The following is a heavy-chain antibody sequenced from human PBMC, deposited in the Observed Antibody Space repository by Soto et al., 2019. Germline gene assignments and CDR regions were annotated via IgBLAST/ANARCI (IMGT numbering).Heavy chain of an antibody. V-gene: IGHV1-69*13. CDR1: GGTFRSYA. CDR3: ARDSAGYYDSSGSYGTDAFDI. Sequence: SVKVACKASGGTFRSYAISWVRQANRQGLEWMGGIIPIFGTANYAQKFQGRVTITADESTSTAYMELSSLRSEDTAVYYCARDSAGYYDSSGSYGTDAFDIWGQGTMVTVSS. J-gene: IGHJ3*02. D-gene: IGHD3-22*01. CDR2: IIPIFGTA.